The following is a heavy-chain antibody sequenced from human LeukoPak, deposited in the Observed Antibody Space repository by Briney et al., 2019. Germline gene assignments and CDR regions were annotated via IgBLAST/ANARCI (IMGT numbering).Heavy chain of an antibody. V-gene: IGHV1-2*02. CDR2: INTNSSGT. CDR1: GYTFTGYF. CDR3: ARYFYDSSGSSSDAFDI. J-gene: IGHJ3*02. Sequence: ASVKLSCTTSGYTFTGYFMHWVRQAPGQGLEWMGWINTNSSGTNYAHRFQGRVTMTRDTSMSTAYMELSRLRSDDTAVYYCARYFYDSSGSSSDAFDIWGQGTMVTVSS. D-gene: IGHD3-22*01.